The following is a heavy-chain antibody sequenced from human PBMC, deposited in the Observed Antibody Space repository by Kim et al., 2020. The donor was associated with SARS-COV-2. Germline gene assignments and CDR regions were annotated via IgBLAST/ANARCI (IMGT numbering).Heavy chain of an antibody. D-gene: IGHD1-1*01. Sequence: GGSLRLSCAVSGFTVSDSYLSWVRQAPGKGLEWVSVIYSGGSTYYAGSVKGRFTVSRDISKNTLYLQMNSLRVEDTAVYYCARHHVEYYYYGMDVWGQGTTVTVSS. CDR3: ARHHVEYYYYGMDV. J-gene: IGHJ6*02. CDR1: GFTVSDSY. CDR2: IYSGGST. V-gene: IGHV3-66*02.